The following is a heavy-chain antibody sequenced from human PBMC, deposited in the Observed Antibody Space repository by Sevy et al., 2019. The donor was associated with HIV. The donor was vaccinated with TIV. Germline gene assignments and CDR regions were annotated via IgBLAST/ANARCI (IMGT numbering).Heavy chain of an antibody. V-gene: IGHV3-15*01. D-gene: IGHD3-3*01. CDR3: THRSVLRFLEWSDRRLP. CDR2: IKSKTDGGTT. Sequence: GGSLRLSCAASGFTFSNAWMSWVRQAPGKGLEWVGRIKSKTDGGTTDYAAPVKGRFTISRDDSKNTLYLQMNSLKTEDTAVYYCTHRSVLRFLEWSDRRLPWGQGTLVTVSS. CDR1: GFTFSNAW. J-gene: IGHJ5*02.